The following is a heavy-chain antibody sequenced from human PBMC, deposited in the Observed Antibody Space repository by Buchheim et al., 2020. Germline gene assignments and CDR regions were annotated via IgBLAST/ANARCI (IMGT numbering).Heavy chain of an antibody. CDR2: IKQDGSEK. CDR1: GFTFSSYW. D-gene: IGHD3-3*01. Sequence: EVQLVESGGGLVQPGGSLRLSCAASGFTFSSYWMSWVRQAPGKGLEWVANIKQDGSEKYYVDSVKGRFTISRDNAKNSLYLQMNSLRAEDTAVYYCARGPHGLYYDFWSSYYDYWGQGTL. CDR3: ARGPHGLYYDFWSSYYDY. J-gene: IGHJ4*02. V-gene: IGHV3-7*01.